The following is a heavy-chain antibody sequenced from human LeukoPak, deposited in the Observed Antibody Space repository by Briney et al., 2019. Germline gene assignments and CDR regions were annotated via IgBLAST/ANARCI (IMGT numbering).Heavy chain of an antibody. V-gene: IGHV4-59*08. CDR2: MYHTGHT. Sequence: SETLSLTCTVSGGSIGTSYWSWIRQPPGKGLEWIGYMYHTGHTMYNSSLKSRVTMSLDTSKNHFSLRLSSVTAADTAVYYCARHPFATPFDYWGPGTLVTVSS. CDR1: GGSIGTSY. D-gene: IGHD2-15*01. J-gene: IGHJ4*02. CDR3: ARHPFATPFDY.